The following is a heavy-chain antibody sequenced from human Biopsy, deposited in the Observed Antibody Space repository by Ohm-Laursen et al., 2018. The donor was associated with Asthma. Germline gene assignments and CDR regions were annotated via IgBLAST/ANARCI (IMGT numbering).Heavy chain of an antibody. Sequence: TLSLTCTVSYGSITSGGYYWTWIRQHPGKGLEWIGFIYYSGSTYYNPSLKSRVSISIDTSKNQFSPKLTSVTAADTAVYYCARGPELDVWGQGTTVTVSS. J-gene: IGHJ6*02. V-gene: IGHV4-31*03. CDR2: IYYSGST. CDR3: ARGPELDV. CDR1: YGSITSGGYY.